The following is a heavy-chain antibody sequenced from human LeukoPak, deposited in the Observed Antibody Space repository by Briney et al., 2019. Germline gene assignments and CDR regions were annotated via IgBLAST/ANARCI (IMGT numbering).Heavy chain of an antibody. V-gene: IGHV3-9*03. CDR2: ISWNSGSI. CDR1: GFSFDDYA. J-gene: IGHJ6*03. CDR3: AKGCGSYFELPMDV. Sequence: GGSLRLSCAASGFSFDDYAMQWVRQAPGKGLQWVSGISWNSGSIGYADSVKGRFTISRDNAKNSLYLQMNSLRAEDMALYYCAKGCGSYFELPMDVWGKGTTVTVSS. D-gene: IGHD1-26*01.